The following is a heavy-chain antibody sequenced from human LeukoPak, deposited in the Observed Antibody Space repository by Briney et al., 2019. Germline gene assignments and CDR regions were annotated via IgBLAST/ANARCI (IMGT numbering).Heavy chain of an antibody. CDR3: ATMVPVDTAMVTLPFDY. J-gene: IGHJ4*02. CDR2: FDPEDGET. CDR1: GYTLTELS. Sequence: GASVKVSCKVSGYTLTELSMHWVRQAPGKGLEWMGGFDPEDGETIYAQKFQGRVTMTEDTSTDTAYMELSSLRPEDTAVYYCATMVPVDTAMVTLPFDYWGQGTLVTVSS. D-gene: IGHD5-18*01. V-gene: IGHV1-24*01.